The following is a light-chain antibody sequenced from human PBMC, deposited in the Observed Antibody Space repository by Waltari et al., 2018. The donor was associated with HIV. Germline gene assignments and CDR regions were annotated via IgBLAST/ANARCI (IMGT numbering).Light chain of an antibody. CDR1: GPNFGQNS. V-gene: IGLV1-51*01. CDR3: AVWDSGLTAGV. J-gene: IGLJ1*01. CDR2: DNK. Sequence: QSALTQPPSVSAAPGQNVTIPCSGNGPNFGQNSVSWDQHVPPTAPKLLIFDNKRRPSGIPDRFSASKSGTSATLAIGGLQAGDEADYFCAVWDSGLTAGVFGAGTTLSVL.